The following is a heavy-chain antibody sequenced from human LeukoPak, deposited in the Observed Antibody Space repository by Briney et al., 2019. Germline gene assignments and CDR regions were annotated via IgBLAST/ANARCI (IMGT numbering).Heavy chain of an antibody. J-gene: IGHJ3*02. D-gene: IGHD6-19*01. CDR1: GGSFSGYY. CDR3: ARGRGSSGWFDAFDI. V-gene: IGHV4-34*01. CDR2: INHSGST. Sequence: KPSATLSLTCAVYGGSFSGYYWSWIRQPPGEGLEWIGEINHSGSTNYNPSLKSRVTISVDTSKNQFSLKLSSVTAADTAVYYCARGRGSSGWFDAFDIWGQGTMVTVSS.